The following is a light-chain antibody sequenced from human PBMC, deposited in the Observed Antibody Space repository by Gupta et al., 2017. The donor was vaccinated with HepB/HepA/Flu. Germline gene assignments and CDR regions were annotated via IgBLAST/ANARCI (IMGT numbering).Light chain of an antibody. J-gene: IGLJ2*01. CDR3: GTWDTSLSAVV. CDR2: DND. Sequence: QSVLTQPPSLSAAPGQKVTISCPGSTSNIGSNYVSWYQQVPGTAPKLLIYDNDYRPSGIPDRFSGSKSGTSATLAVTGLQTGDEADYYCGTWDTSLSAVVFGGGTKLTVL. V-gene: IGLV1-51*01. CDR1: TSNIGSNY.